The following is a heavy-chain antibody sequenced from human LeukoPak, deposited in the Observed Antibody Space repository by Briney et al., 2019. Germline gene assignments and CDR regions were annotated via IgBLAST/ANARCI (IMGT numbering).Heavy chain of an antibody. Sequence: SETLSLTCTVSGGSIRNYYWSWIRQSPGKGLEWIGYIYSSGSTNYNPSLKSRVTISIDTSKNQISLKLYSVTAADTAIYYCARDSGSDRYNWFDPWGQGTLVTVSS. J-gene: IGHJ5*02. CDR1: GGSIRNYY. CDR2: IYSSGST. CDR3: ARDSGSDRYNWFDP. V-gene: IGHV4-59*01. D-gene: IGHD6-25*01.